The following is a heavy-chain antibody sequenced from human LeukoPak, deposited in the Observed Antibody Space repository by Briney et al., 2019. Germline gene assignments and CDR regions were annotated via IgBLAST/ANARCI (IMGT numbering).Heavy chain of an antibody. CDR1: GYTFTGYY. D-gene: IGHD3-10*01. Sequence: ASVKVSCKASGYTFTGYYMHWVRQAPGQGLEWMGWINPNSGGTNYAQKFQGRVTMTRDTSISTAYMELSRLRSDDTAVYYCARVSHDYYGSGSYYKTWGQGTLVTVSS. J-gene: IGHJ4*02. CDR3: ARVSHDYYGSGSYYKT. CDR2: INPNSGGT. V-gene: IGHV1-2*02.